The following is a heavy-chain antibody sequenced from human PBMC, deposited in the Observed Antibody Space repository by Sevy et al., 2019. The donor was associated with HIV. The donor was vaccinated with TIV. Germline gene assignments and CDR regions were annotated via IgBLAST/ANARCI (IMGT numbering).Heavy chain of an antibody. CDR2: IYSGGST. CDR1: GFTVSSNY. CDR3: ARVGTGTTFCAC. J-gene: IGHJ4*02. Sequence: GGSLRLSCAASGFTVSSNYMSWVRQAPGKGLEWVSVIYSGGSTYYADSVKGRFTISRDNSKNTLYLQMNSLRAEDTAVYYFARVGTGTTFCACWGKVSLFTVSS. D-gene: IGHD1-7*01. V-gene: IGHV3-53*01.